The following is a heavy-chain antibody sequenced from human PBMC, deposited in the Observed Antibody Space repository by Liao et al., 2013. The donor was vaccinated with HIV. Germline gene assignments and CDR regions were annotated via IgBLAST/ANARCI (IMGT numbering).Heavy chain of an antibody. J-gene: IGHJ4*02. D-gene: IGHD5-24*01. CDR3: ARGGESLGVATTPDFDS. Sequence: QVQLQQWGAGLLKPSETLSLTCDVYGGSFIGYFWSWIRQPPGKGLEWIGDINHSGVTNCNPSLKSRVTISVDTSRNQFSLRLSSVTAADTAVYYCARGGESLGVATTPDFDSWGQGTLVTVSS. V-gene: IGHV4-34*01. CDR1: GGSFIGYF. CDR2: INHSGVT.